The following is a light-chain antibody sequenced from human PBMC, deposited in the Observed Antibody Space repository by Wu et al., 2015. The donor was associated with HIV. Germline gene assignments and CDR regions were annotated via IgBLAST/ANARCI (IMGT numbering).Light chain of an antibody. J-gene: IGKJ4*01. CDR1: QAISNS. V-gene: IGKV1-17*03. CDR3: LQYNSYPQN. Sequence: DIQMTQSPSAMSASVGDRVTITCRASQAISNSLAWFQQKPGKVPKRLIYGASSLQSGVPSRFRGSGSGTEFTLTISSLQPEDFATYYCLQYNSYPQNFGGGTKGGDQT. CDR2: GAS.